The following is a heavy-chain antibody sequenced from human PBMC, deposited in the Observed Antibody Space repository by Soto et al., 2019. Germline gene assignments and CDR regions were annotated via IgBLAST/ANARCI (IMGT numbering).Heavy chain of an antibody. CDR2: ISSSGSTI. V-gene: IGHV3-11*01. D-gene: IGHD3-16*01. CDR3: GRGGWGVCDY. CDR1: GVTFSDYY. Sequence: QVQLVESGGGLVKPGGSLRLSCAASGVTFSDYYMSWIRQAPGKGLEWISYISSSGSTIDYADSVKGRFTISRDNAKHSLYRQRNSRRAEDTAVFSCGRGGWGVCDYWGQGTLVTVSS. J-gene: IGHJ4*02.